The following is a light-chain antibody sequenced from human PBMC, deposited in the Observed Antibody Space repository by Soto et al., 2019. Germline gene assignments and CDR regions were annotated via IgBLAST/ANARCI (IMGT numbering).Light chain of an antibody. CDR3: AAWDYTLNGRV. CDR1: SSNIGNNA. CDR2: YDD. V-gene: IGLV1-36*01. Sequence: QSVLTQPPSVSEAPRQRVTISCSGSSSNIGNNAVNWYQQLPGKAPKLLIYYDDLLPSGVSDRFSGSKSGTSASLAISGLQSEDEADYYCAAWDYTLNGRVFGGGTKVTVL. J-gene: IGLJ3*02.